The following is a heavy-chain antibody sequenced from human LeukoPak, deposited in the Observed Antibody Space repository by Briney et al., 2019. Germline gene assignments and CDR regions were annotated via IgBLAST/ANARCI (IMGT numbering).Heavy chain of an antibody. CDR2: IIPVFGTA. D-gene: IGHD2-2*01. CDR3: ARATGPTSGHVDY. V-gene: IGHV1-69*13. J-gene: IGHJ4*02. Sequence: SVKVSCKASGGTFSSYAISWVRQAPGQGLEWMGGIIPVFGTANYAQKFQGRVTITADESTSTAYMELSSLRSEDTAVYYCARATGPTSGHVDYWGQGTLVTVSS. CDR1: GGTFSSYA.